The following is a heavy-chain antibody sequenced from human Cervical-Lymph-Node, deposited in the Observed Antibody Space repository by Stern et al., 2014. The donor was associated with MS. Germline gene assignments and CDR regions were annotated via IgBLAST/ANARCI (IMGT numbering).Heavy chain of an antibody. Sequence: QVQLVQSGAEVKKPGASVKVSCKASGYTFTSYYMHWVRQAPGQGLEWMGIINPSGGSTSYAQKFQGRVTMTRDTSTSTVYMELSSLRSEDTAVYYCARAVRFLEWSSPYGMDVWGQGTTVTVSS. CDR2: INPSGGST. D-gene: IGHD3-3*01. CDR1: GYTFTSYY. J-gene: IGHJ6*02. CDR3: ARAVRFLEWSSPYGMDV. V-gene: IGHV1-46*03.